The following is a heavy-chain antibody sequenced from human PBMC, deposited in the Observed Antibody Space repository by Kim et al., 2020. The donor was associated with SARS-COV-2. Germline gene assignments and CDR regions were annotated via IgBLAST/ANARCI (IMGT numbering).Heavy chain of an antibody. V-gene: IGHV3-23*01. J-gene: IGHJ4*02. Sequence: GGSLRLSCAASGFTFSSYAMSWVRQAPGKGLEWVSAISGSGGSTYYADSVKGRFTISRDNSKNTLYLQMNSLRAEDTAVYYCAKSKPYLAAAGTPNFDCWGQGTLVTVSS. D-gene: IGHD6-13*01. CDR2: ISGSGGST. CDR1: GFTFSSYA. CDR3: AKSKPYLAAAGTPNFDC.